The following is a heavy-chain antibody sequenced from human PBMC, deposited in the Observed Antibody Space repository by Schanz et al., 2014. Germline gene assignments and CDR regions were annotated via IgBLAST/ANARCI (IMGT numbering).Heavy chain of an antibody. CDR3: AKELYSGSHYGWFDP. CDR2: ISGSGGST. V-gene: IGHV3-23*01. Sequence: VQLLESGGGLVQPGGSLNLSCSASGFTFRNYALSWVRQAPGKGLAWVSAISGSGGSTYYADSVKGRFTISRDNSNHTLYLQMNSLRADDTAVYYCAKELYSGSHYGWFDPWGQGTLVTVSS. CDR1: GFTFRNYA. J-gene: IGHJ5*02. D-gene: IGHD1-26*01.